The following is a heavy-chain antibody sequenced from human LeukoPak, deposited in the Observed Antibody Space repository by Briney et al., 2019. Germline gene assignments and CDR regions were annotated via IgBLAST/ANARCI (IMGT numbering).Heavy chain of an antibody. V-gene: IGHV1-46*01. CDR2: INPSGGST. D-gene: IGHD3-10*01. J-gene: IGHJ4*02. Sequence: ASVKVSCKASGYTITRYYMHWVRQAPGQGLEWMGIINPSGGSTSYAQKFQGRVTMTRDTSTSTVYMELSSLRSEDTAVYYCARDYYGSGSPDYWGQATLVTVSS. CDR3: ARDYYGSGSPDY. CDR1: GYTITRYY.